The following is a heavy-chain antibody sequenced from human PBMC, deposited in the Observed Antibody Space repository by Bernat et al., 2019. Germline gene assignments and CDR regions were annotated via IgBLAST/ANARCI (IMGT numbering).Heavy chain of an antibody. Sequence: QVQLVESGGGVVQPGRSLRLSCAASGFTFSSYAAHWVRQAPGKGLDWVAIISSDGSNKYYADSVKGRFTISRDNSKNMLYLQMNSLRAEDTAVYYCARDWTQEVDVVEPAGRNDVFDIWGQGTMVTVSS. D-gene: IGHD2-2*01. CDR3: ARDWTQEVDVVEPAGRNDVFDI. J-gene: IGHJ3*02. CDR1: GFTFSSYA. V-gene: IGHV3-30*01. CDR2: ISSDGSNK.